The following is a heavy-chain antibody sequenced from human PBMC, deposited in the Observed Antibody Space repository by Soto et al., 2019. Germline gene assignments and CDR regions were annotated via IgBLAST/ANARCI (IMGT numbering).Heavy chain of an antibody. Sequence: EVQLLESGGGLVQPGGSLSLSCAVSTFTFDDFALTWVRQAPERGLEWVSMISASGTSTYYADTVKGRFTISKDTSNNTLYLQMNSPRLDDTALCFCATRAWGGYFAFRGQGTLVTVSA. J-gene: IGHJ4*02. D-gene: IGHD7-27*01. CDR2: ISASGTST. CDR1: TFTFDDFA. V-gene: IGHV3-23*01. CDR3: ATRAWGGYFAF.